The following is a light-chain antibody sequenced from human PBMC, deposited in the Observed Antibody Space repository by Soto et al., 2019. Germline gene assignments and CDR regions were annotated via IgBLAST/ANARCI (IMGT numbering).Light chain of an antibody. V-gene: IGKV1-33*01. CDR2: DAS. CDR1: QDISNR. CDR3: QNCFTVPYT. J-gene: IGKJ2*01. Sequence: DIQMTQSPSSLSASVGDRITITCQASQDISNRLNWYHQKPGKAPNLLIYDASNLAAGVPSGFSGSGSGTHFTFTITSLQPEDIGPYYCQNCFTVPYTFGQGTKVHIK.